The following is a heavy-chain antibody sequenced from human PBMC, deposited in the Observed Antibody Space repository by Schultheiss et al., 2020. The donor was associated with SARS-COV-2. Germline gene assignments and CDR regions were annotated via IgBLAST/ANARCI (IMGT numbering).Heavy chain of an antibody. V-gene: IGHV3-48*03. J-gene: IGHJ4*02. CDR1: GFSFSSYD. D-gene: IGHD3-22*01. CDR3: ARGGKFYYDNSGATDFDY. CDR2: ITRSGLDI. Sequence: GESLKISCAASGFSFSSYDMQWVRQAPGKGLEWVADITRSGLDIFYADSVKGRFTVSRDNAENSLYLQMNSLRAEDTAFYYCARGGKFYYDNSGATDFDYWGQGTLVTVSS.